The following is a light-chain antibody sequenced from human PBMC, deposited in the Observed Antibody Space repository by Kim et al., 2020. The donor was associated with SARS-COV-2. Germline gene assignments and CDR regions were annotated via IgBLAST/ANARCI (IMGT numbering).Light chain of an antibody. CDR2: AAS. CDR1: KSIATY. CDR3: QQSYSSPLT. Sequence: SESVGDRVTITCRASKSIATYLNWYQYKPGKAPRLLIYAASSLKSGVPSRFSGSASGTDFTLTISSLQPEDFATYYCQQSYSSPLTFGGGTKLEI. V-gene: IGKV1-39*01. J-gene: IGKJ4*01.